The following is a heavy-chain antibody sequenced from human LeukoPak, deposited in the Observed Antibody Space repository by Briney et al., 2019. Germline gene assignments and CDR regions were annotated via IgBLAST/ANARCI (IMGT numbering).Heavy chain of an antibody. J-gene: IGHJ4*02. V-gene: IGHV3-23*01. CDR2: ISGSGGST. Sequence: GGSLRLSCAASGFTFSSYGMSWVRQAPGKGLERVSAISGSGGSTYYADSVKGRFSISRDNSKNTLYLQMNSLRAEDTAVYYCARDGSSGYFDWLDDYWGQGTLVTVSS. CDR1: GFTFSSYG. D-gene: IGHD3-9*01. CDR3: ARDGSSGYFDWLDDY.